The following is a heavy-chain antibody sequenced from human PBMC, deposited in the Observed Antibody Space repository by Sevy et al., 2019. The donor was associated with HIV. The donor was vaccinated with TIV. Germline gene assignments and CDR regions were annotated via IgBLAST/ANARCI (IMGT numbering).Heavy chain of an antibody. CDR1: GFTFSSYE. J-gene: IGHJ6*02. D-gene: IGHD2-2*02. CDR2: ISSSGSTI. CDR3: ARHSPGEYCSSTSCYTVYYYYYGMDV. Sequence: GGSLRLSCAASGFTFSSYEMNWVRQAPGKGLEWVSYISSSGSTIYYADSVKGRFTISRNNAKNSLYLQMNSLRAEDKAVYYWARHSPGEYCSSTSCYTVYYYYYGMDVWGHGTTVTVSS. V-gene: IGHV3-48*03.